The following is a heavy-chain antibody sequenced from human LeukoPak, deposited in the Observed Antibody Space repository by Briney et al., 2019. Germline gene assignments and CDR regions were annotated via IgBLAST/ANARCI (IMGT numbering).Heavy chain of an antibody. CDR2: INPNSGGT. V-gene: IGHV1-2*02. CDR1: GYTFTGYY. D-gene: IGHD3-22*01. Sequence: ASVKVSCKASGYTFTGYYMHWVRQAPGQGLGWMGWINPNSGGTNYAQKFQGRVTMTRDTSISTAYMELSRLRSDDTAVYYCAREDSYYDSSGYYYEYWGQGTLVTVSS. CDR3: AREDSYYDSSGYYYEY. J-gene: IGHJ4*02.